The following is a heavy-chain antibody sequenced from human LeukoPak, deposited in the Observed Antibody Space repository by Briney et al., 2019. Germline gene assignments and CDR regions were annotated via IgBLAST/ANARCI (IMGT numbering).Heavy chain of an antibody. CDR2: IYTNGST. CDR3: ARDGTVTTPFDY. CDR1: GGSISSYY. Sequence: PSETLSLTCTVSGGSISSYYWSWIRQPAGKGLEWIGRIYTNGSTNYNPSLKSRVTMSVDTSKNQFSLKLGSVTAADTAVYYCARDGTVTTPFDYWGQGTLVTVSS. D-gene: IGHD4-17*01. V-gene: IGHV4-4*07. J-gene: IGHJ4*02.